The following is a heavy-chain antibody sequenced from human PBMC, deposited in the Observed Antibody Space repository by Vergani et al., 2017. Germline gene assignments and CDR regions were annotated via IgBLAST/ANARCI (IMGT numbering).Heavy chain of an antibody. V-gene: IGHV1-2*02. CDR2: INPNSGGT. CDR3: ARELPITMVRGVWPDY. J-gene: IGHJ4*02. Sequence: QVQPVQSGAEVKKPGASVKVSCKASGYTFTGHYMHWVRQAPGQGLEWMGWINPNSGGTNYAQKFQGRVTMTRDTSISTAYMELSRLRSDDTAVYYCARELPITMVRGVWPDYWGQGTLVTVSS. CDR1: GYTFTGHY. D-gene: IGHD3-10*01.